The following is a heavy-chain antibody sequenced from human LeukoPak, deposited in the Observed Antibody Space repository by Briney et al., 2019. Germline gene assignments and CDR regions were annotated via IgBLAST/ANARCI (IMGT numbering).Heavy chain of an antibody. J-gene: IGHJ4*02. CDR1: GFSFDDYA. CDR3: AKGATDFAY. V-gene: IGHV3-20*04. Sequence: GGSLRLSCAASGFSFDDYAMSWVRQVPGKGLEWVSGINWNGGSIGYADSVKGRFTISRDNSKNTLYLQMNSLRAKDTAVYYCAKGATDFAYWGQGTLVTVSS. D-gene: IGHD5-12*01. CDR2: INWNGGSI.